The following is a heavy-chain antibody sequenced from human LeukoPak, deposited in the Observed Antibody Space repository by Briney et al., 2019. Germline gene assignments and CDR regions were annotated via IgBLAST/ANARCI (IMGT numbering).Heavy chain of an antibody. CDR1: GGSISSSSYY. J-gene: IGHJ3*02. CDR2: IYYSGST. CDR3: AAVEMATIYAFDI. V-gene: IGHV4-39*01. Sequence: PSETLSLTCTVSGGSISSSSYYWGWIRQPPGKGLEWIGSIYYSGSTYYNPSLKSRVTISVDTSKNQFSLKLSSVTAADTAVYYCAAVEMATIYAFDIWGQGTMVTVSS. D-gene: IGHD5-12*01.